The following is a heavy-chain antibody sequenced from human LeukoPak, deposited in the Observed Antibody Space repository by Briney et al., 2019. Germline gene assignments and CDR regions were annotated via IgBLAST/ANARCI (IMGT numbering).Heavy chain of an antibody. V-gene: IGHV1-2*06. CDR1: GYTFTGYY. Sequence: GESLKISCKGSGYTFTGYYMHWVRQAPGQGLEWMGRINPNSGGTNYAQKFQGRVTMTRDTSISTAYMELSRLRSDDTAVYYCARGDTIRFLEWLEPPDAFDIWGQGTMVTVSS. D-gene: IGHD3-3*01. CDR2: INPNSGGT. J-gene: IGHJ3*02. CDR3: ARGDTIRFLEWLEPPDAFDI.